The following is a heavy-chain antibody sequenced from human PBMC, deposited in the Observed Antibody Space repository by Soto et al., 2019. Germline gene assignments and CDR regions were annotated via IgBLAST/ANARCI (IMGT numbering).Heavy chain of an antibody. V-gene: IGHV3-30*04. J-gene: IGHJ5*02. CDR2: ISYDGENQ. CDR1: GFSFSHYA. D-gene: IGHD3-10*01. Sequence: GGSLRLSCAASGFSFSHYAMHWVRQPPGKGLGWVALISYDGENQYFTDSVRGRFTISRDNSKTAVYLEMNDLRLDDTATYYCVSPHSESSNAFDLWGQGTLVTVS. CDR3: VSPHSESSNAFDL.